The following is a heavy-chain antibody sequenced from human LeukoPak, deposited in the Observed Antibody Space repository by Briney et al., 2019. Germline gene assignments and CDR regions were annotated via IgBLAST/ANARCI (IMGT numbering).Heavy chain of an antibody. CDR2: TYYRSKWYN. V-gene: IGHV6-1*01. Sequence: SQTLSLTCAISGDSVSSNRAAWNWIRQSPSRGLEWLGRTYYRSKWYNDYAVSVKSRITINPDTSKNQFSLQLNSVTPEDTAIYYCARGGGVTVAGNLGYWGQGTLVTVSS. J-gene: IGHJ4*02. CDR3: ARGGGVTVAGNLGY. D-gene: IGHD6-19*01. CDR1: GDSVSSNRAA.